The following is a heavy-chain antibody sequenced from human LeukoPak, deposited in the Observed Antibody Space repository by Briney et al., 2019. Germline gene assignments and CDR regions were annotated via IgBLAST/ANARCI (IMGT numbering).Heavy chain of an antibody. CDR2: IKQDGSEK. V-gene: IGHV3-7*03. J-gene: IGHJ6*02. D-gene: IGHD3-16*01. CDR3: ARGGGLDV. CDR1: GFTFSTSW. Sequence: GGSLRLSCAASGFTFSTSWMHWVRRAPGKGLEWVANIKQDGSEKYYVDSVKGRSTISRDNAKNSLYLQMSNLRAEDTAVYFCARGGGLDVWGQGATVTVSS.